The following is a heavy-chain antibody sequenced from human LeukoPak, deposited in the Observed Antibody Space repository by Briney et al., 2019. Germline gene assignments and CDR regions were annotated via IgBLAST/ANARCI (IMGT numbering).Heavy chain of an antibody. CDR3: AREDVDTAMFPYYYYGMDV. D-gene: IGHD5-18*01. CDR2: ISAYNGNT. Sequence: ASVKVSCKASGYTFTSYGISWVRQAPGQGLEWMGWISAYNGNTNYAQKLQGRVTMTTDTSTSTAYMELRSLRSDDTAVYYCAREDVDTAMFPYYYYGMDVWGQGTTVTVSS. V-gene: IGHV1-18*01. J-gene: IGHJ6*02. CDR1: GYTFTSYG.